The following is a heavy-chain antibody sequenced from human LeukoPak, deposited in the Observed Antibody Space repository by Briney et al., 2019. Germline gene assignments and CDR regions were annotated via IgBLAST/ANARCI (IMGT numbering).Heavy chain of an antibody. CDR1: GGSISSSNW. D-gene: IGHD2-15*01. J-gene: IGHJ4*02. V-gene: IGHV4-4*02. CDR3: ARGCSGGSCYSQFDY. CDR2: IYHSGST. Sequence: PSGTPSLTCAVSGGSISSSNWWSWVRQPPGKGPEWIGEIYHSGSTNYNPSLKSRVTISVDKSKNQFSLKLSSVTAADTAVYYCARGCSGGSCYSQFDYWGQGTLVTVSS.